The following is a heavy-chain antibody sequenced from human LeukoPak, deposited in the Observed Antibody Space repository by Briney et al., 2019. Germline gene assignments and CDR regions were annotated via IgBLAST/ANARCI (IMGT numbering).Heavy chain of an antibody. D-gene: IGHD1-14*01. CDR2: IYSASST. Sequence: GGSLRLSCAASGFTVSSNYMSWVRQAPGKGLEWVSVIYSASSTYYADSVKGRFSISRDNSKNTLYLQMNSLRVEDTAVYYCARDLSPWETRNPDAFDIWGQGTMVTVSS. CDR3: ARDLSPWETRNPDAFDI. CDR1: GFTVSSNY. V-gene: IGHV3-53*01. J-gene: IGHJ3*02.